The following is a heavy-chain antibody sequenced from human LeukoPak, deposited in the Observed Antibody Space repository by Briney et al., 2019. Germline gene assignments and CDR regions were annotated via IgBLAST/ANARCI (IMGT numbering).Heavy chain of an antibody. J-gene: IGHJ6*02. CDR3: AKDIRAGYARGMDV. CDR1: GFSFSAYN. V-gene: IGHV3-21*04. Sequence: GGSLRLSCAASGFSFSAYNMNWVRQAPGKGLEWVASINGRGGLIYYSDSVKGRFTISRDNAHNSLDLHMNSLRAEDTALYYCAKDIRAGYARGMDVWGQGTTVTVSS. CDR2: INGRGGLI. D-gene: IGHD2-8*01.